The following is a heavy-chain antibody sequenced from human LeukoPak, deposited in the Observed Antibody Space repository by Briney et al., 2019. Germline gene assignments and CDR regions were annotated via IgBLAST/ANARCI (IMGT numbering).Heavy chain of an antibody. Sequence: SETLSLTCTVSGGSISSSSYYWGWIRQPPGKGLEWIGEINHSGSTNYNPSLKSRVTISVDTSKNQFSLKLSSVTAADTAVYYCARVGYYDYVWGSYRSRPFDYWGQGTLVTVSS. CDR3: ARVGYYDYVWGSYRSRPFDY. D-gene: IGHD3-16*02. V-gene: IGHV4-39*07. CDR1: GGSISSSSYY. CDR2: INHSGST. J-gene: IGHJ4*02.